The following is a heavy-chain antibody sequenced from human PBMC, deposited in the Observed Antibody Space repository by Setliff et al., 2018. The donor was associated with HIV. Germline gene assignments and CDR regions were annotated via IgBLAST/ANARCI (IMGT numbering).Heavy chain of an antibody. CDR2: IYYSGST. CDR1: GDSISRSSFF. Sequence: SETLSLTCSVSGDSISRSSFFWTWIRQHPGKGLEWIGYIYYSGSTNYNPSLKSRVTISADTSENQFSLKLRSVTAADTAVYYCALGMVRGARYYYYYYMDVWGKGTTVTVSS. J-gene: IGHJ6*03. CDR3: ALGMVRGARYYYYYYMDV. V-gene: IGHV4-61*05. D-gene: IGHD3-10*01.